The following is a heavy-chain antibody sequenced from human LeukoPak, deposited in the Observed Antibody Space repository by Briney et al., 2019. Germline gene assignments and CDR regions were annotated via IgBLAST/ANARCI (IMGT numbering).Heavy chain of an antibody. J-gene: IGHJ5*02. CDR1: GGSISSYY. Sequence: SDTLSLTCTVSGGSISSYYWSWIRQPPGKGLEWIGYIYYSGSTNYNPSLKSRVTISVDTSKNQFSLKLSSVTAADTAVYYCASAARGSSNWFDPWGQGTLVTVSS. V-gene: IGHV4-59*07. CDR2: IYYSGST. CDR3: ASAARGSSNWFDP. D-gene: IGHD3-16*01.